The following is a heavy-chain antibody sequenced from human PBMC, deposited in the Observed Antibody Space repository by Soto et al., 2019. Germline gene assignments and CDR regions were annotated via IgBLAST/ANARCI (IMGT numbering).Heavy chain of an antibody. J-gene: IGHJ5*02. Sequence: QVSLVQSGAEVKKAGSSVKVSCKASEGNFSSYGISWVRQAPGQGLEWMGGISPIYETVTYAQRFQGRLTISADESTSTAYMELSSLRPDDTAVYYCARDLVVTAKCLDPWGQGTLVTVSS. CDR1: EGNFSSYG. CDR3: ARDLVVTAKCLDP. V-gene: IGHV1-69*01. CDR2: ISPIYETV. D-gene: IGHD2-21*02.